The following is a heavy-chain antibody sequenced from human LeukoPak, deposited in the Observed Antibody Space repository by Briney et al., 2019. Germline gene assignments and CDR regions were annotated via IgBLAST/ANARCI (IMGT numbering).Heavy chain of an antibody. CDR3: VRDRELTY. V-gene: IGHV4-61*01. CDR2: VYSSGNT. CDR1: GGPVSSGSYY. D-gene: IGHD3-10*01. Sequence: SETLSLTCTVSGGPVSSGSYYWSWIRQPPGKGLEWIGYVYSSGNTNYSPSLKGRAIISADTSKNQFSLKLTSVTAADTAVYYCVRDRELTYWGQGILVTVSS. J-gene: IGHJ4*02.